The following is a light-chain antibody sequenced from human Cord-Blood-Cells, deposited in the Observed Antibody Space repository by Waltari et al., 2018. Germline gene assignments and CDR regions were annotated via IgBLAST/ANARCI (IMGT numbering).Light chain of an antibody. CDR1: QSVLYSSNNKNY. CDR3: QQYYSTPWT. Sequence: DIVMTQSRDGLAVSLGERDTTNCKHRQSVLYSSNNKNYLAWYQQKPGQPPKLLIYWASTRESGVPDRFSGSGSGTDFTLTISSLQAEDVAVYYCQQYYSTPWTFGQGTKVEIK. J-gene: IGKJ1*01. V-gene: IGKV4-1*01. CDR2: WAS.